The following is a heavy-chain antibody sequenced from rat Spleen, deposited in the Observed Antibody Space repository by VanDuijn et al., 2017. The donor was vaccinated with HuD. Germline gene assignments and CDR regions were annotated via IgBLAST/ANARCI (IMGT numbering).Heavy chain of an antibody. CDR2: VSSDGVNT. V-gene: IGHV5-58*01. CDR3: ARHEDYGGYSRDYFGY. D-gene: IGHD1-11*01. J-gene: IGHJ2*01. Sequence: EVQLVETGGGLVQPGKSLKLSCVASGFTFSRYWMYWVRQAPGKGLEWVSSVSSDGVNTYYPDSVKGRFTISRDNAENIVYLQMNSLRSEDTATYFCARHEDYGGYSRDYFGYWGQGVMVTVSS. CDR1: GFTFSRYW.